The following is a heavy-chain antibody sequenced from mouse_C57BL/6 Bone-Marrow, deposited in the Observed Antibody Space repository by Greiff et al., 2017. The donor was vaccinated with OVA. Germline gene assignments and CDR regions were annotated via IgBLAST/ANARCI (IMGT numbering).Heavy chain of an antibody. D-gene: IGHD2-4*01. V-gene: IGHV5-4*01. CDR2: ISDGGSYT. CDR3: ARDDYALYAMDY. CDR1: GFTFSSYA. J-gene: IGHJ4*01. Sequence: EVHLVESGGGLVKPGGSLQLSCAASGFTFSSYAMSWVRQTPEKRLEWVATISDGGSYTYYPDNVKGRFTISRDNAKNNLYLQMSHLKSEDTAMYYCARDDYALYAMDYWGQGTSVTVSS.